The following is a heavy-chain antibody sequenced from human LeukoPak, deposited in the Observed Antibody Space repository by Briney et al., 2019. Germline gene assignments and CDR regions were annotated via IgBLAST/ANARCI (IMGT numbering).Heavy chain of an antibody. Sequence: SETLSLTCTVSGGSISSYYWSWIRQPPGKGLEWIGYIYYSGSTNYNPPLKSRVTISVDTSKNQFSLKLSSVTAADTAVYYCARGTRLGYYFDYWGQGTLVTVSS. V-gene: IGHV4-59*08. CDR2: IYYSGST. CDR3: ARGTRLGYYFDY. D-gene: IGHD3-22*01. CDR1: GGSISSYY. J-gene: IGHJ4*02.